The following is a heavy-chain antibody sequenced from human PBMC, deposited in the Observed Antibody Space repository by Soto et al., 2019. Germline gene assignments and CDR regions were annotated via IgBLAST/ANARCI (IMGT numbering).Heavy chain of an antibody. J-gene: IGHJ4*02. CDR1: GFTLSSFA. Sequence: VQLSQSGGGWGQTGGSLRLSCEASGFTLSSFAMGWVRQAPGKGLEWVSDISASGSRSSYADFVRGRFTVSRDNSKNILYLQMDSLRSEDTAVYYCAKDQGRIVTATRELDYWGQGTLVTVSS. V-gene: IGHV3-23*01. CDR3: AKDQGRIVTATRELDY. D-gene: IGHD1-26*01. CDR2: ISASGSRS.